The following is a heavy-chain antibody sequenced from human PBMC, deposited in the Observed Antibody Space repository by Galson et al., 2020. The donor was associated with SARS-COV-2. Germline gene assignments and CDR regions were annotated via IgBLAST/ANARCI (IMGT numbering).Heavy chain of an antibody. V-gene: IGHV3-33*01. CDR3: ARSMTSNYYQMDV. CDR1: GFAFSRYG. D-gene: IGHD3-10*01. Sequence: QAGGSLRLSCTASGFAFSRYGMHWVRQGPGKGLEWVAVIWFDGSEKYFADSVKGRFTISRDNSKNTLYLQMNSLRVEDMAVYYCARSMTSNYYQMDVWGQGTTVTVSS. J-gene: IGHJ6*02. CDR2: IWFDGSEK.